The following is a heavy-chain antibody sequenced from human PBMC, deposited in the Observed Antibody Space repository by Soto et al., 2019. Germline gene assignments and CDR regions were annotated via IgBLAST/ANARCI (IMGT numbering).Heavy chain of an antibody. J-gene: IGHJ4*02. V-gene: IGHV1-18*01. CDR2: ISTYNGHT. Sequence: GASVKVSCKGSGYTFTTYGIAWVRQAPGQGLEWMGWISTYNGHTKYSQKLQDRVTLTTDTSTSTAYMELRGLRSDDTAVYYCVRDDCSGDTCYLGHWGQGTLVTVSS. CDR1: GYTFTTYG. CDR3: VRDDCSGDTCYLGH. D-gene: IGHD2-15*01.